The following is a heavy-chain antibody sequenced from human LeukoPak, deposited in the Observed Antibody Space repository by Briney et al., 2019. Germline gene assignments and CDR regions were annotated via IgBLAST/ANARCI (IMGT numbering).Heavy chain of an antibody. D-gene: IGHD2-15*01. V-gene: IGHV3-30-3*01. CDR3: ARDPPDCSGGRCYSSGYDF. CDR2: ISYDGSIK. Sequence: PGGSLRLSCAASGFTFSSYAMHWVRQAPGKGLEWLALISYDGSIKYYADSVKGRCTISRDTSKNTLYLQMNSLRPEDTAVYYCARDPPDCSGGRCYSSGYDFWGQGTLVTVSS. J-gene: IGHJ4*02. CDR1: GFTFSSYA.